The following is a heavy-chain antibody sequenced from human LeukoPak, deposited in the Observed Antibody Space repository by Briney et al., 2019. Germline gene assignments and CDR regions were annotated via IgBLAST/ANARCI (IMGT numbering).Heavy chain of an antibody. CDR2: IYTSGST. CDR1: GGSMSSGSYY. J-gene: IGHJ4*02. D-gene: IGHD3-3*01. Sequence: SQTLSLTRTVSGGSMSSGSYYWSWIRQPAGKGLEWIGRIYTSGSTNYNPSLKSRVTISVDTSKNQFSLKLSSVTAADTAVYYCAREPSIWSGKGFDYWGQGTLVTVSS. CDR3: AREPSIWSGKGFDY. V-gene: IGHV4-61*02.